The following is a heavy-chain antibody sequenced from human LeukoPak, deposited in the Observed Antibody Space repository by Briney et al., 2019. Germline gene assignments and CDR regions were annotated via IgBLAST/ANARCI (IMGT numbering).Heavy chain of an antibody. CDR3: ARSLSRSSVGCGAFDI. V-gene: IGHV4-39*01. CDR1: GGSISRSSYY. Sequence: SETLSLTCTVSGGSISRSSYYWGWIRQPPGKGLEWIGSIYYSGSTYYHPSLKSRVTISVDTSKNQFSLKLSSVTAADTAVYYCARSLSRSSVGCGAFDIWGQGTLVTVSS. CDR2: IYYSGST. D-gene: IGHD6-6*01. J-gene: IGHJ3*02.